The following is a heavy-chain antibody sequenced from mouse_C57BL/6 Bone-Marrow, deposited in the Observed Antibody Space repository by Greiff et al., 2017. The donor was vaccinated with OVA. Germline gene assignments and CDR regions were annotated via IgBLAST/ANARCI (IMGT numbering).Heavy chain of an antibody. CDR3: ARITTVVATSRYFDV. CDR1: GYTFTSYW. D-gene: IGHD1-1*01. V-gene: IGHV1-74*01. CDR2: IHPSDSDT. J-gene: IGHJ1*03. Sequence: QVQLKQPGAELVKPGASVKVSCKASGYTFTSYWMHWVKQRPGQGLEWIGRIHPSDSDTNYNQKFKGKATLTVDKSSSTAYMQLSSLTSEDSAVYYCARITTVVATSRYFDVWGTGTTVTVSS.